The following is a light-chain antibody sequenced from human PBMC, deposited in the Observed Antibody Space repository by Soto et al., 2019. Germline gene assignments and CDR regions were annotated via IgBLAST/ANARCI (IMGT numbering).Light chain of an antibody. CDR1: SGSVSTCYY. J-gene: IGLJ2*01. Sequence: QTVVTQEPSFSVSPGETVTLTCGLNSGSVSTCYYPGWYQQTPGQAPRTLIYATNKRSSGVPDRFSGSIIGNKAALTITGAQADDEADYYCVLNMVRDIVVFGGGTKLTVL. CDR3: VLNMVRDIVV. V-gene: IGLV8-61*01. CDR2: ATN.